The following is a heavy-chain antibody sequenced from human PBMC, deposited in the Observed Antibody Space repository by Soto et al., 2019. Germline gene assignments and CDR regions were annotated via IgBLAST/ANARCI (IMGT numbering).Heavy chain of an antibody. D-gene: IGHD3-10*01. CDR1: GGSISRGDYY. CDR2: ISYSGNT. Sequence: PSETLSLTWTVSGGSISRGDYYWSWIRQPPGKGLEWIGYISYSGNTYYNPSLETRLTISVDTSKNQFSLSLNSVTAADTAVYFCAREPYLPMARNDFWGQGAQVTVSS. J-gene: IGHJ4*02. CDR3: AREPYLPMARNDF. V-gene: IGHV4-30-4*01.